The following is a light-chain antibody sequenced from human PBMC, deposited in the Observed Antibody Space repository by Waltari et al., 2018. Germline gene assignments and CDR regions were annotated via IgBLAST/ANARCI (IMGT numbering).Light chain of an antibody. CDR3: SSYAGNNVV. J-gene: IGLJ2*01. CDR1: SSDVGGYNY. CDR2: EVS. Sequence: QSALTQPPSASGSPGQSVTISCTGTSSDVGGYNYVSWYQQHPGQAPKFLIYEVSKRPSAVPDRFSGSKSANTASLTVSGLQAEDEADYYCSSYAGNNVVFGGGTKLTVL. V-gene: IGLV2-8*01.